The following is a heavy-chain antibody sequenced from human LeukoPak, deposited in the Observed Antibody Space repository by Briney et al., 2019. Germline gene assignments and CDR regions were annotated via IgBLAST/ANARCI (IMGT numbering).Heavy chain of an antibody. CDR3: ASSHIPTGQGWLFYYYMDV. V-gene: IGHV3-53*01. CDR2: IYSGGST. CDR1: GFTVSSNY. D-gene: IGHD1-1*01. Sequence: GGSLRLSCAASGFTVSSNYMSWVRQAPGKGLEWVSVIYSGGSTYYADSVKGRFTISRDNSKNTLYLQMNSLRAEDTAVYYCASSHIPTGQGWLFYYYMDVWGKGTTVTVSS. J-gene: IGHJ6*03.